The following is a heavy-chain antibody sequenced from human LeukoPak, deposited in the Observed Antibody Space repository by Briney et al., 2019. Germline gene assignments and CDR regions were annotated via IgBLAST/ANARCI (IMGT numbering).Heavy chain of an antibody. CDR1: GFTFRSFA. CDR3: AKELHDYSSYSGWFDS. V-gene: IGHV3-23*01. J-gene: IGHJ5*01. CDR2: ISGSGGNT. D-gene: IGHD6-6*01. Sequence: PGGSLRHSCRASGFTFRSFATDSVRQAPGKGLEWVSAISGSGGNTYYADSVKGRFTISRDHSKTTLFLQMNSLRAEDTAVYYCAKELHDYSSYSGWFDSWGQGTLVTVSS.